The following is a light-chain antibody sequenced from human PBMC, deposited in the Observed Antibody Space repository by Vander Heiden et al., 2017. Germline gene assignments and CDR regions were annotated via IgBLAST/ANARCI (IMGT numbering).Light chain of an antibody. J-gene: IGLJ1*01. CDR3: QAWDSSTGV. Sequence: SYELTQPPSVSVSPGQSASITCSGDKLVDQYPCRYQQRPGQSPVLVIYQDSKRRSGVPGRFSGSNSGNTAPLTISGTQAMDEADYYCQAWDSSTGVFGTGTKVTVL. CDR1: KLVDQY. V-gene: IGLV3-1*01. CDR2: QDS.